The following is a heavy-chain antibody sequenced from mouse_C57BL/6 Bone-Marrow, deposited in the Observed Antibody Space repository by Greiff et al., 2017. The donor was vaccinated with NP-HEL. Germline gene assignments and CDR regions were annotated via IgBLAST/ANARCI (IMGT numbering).Heavy chain of an antibody. J-gene: IGHJ4*01. D-gene: IGHD1-1*01. CDR3: ARWDGSSHYYAMDY. CDR2: IHPRDGST. V-gene: IGHV1-85*01. Sequence: VKLQESGPELVKPGASVKLSCKASGYTFTSYDINWVKQRPGQGLEWIGWIHPRDGSTKYNEKFKGKATLTVDTSSSTAYMELHSLTSEDSAVYFCARWDGSSHYYAMDYWGQGTSVTVSS. CDR1: GYTFTSYD.